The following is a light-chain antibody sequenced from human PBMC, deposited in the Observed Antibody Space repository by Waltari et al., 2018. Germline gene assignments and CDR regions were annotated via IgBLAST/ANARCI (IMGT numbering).Light chain of an antibody. J-gene: IGLJ2*01. CDR1: SSNIGNYA. V-gene: IGLV1-36*01. Sequence: QSVLTQPPSVSEAPRQRVTISCSGSSSNIGNYAVHWYQQLPGKAPKLLIYSNDVLSSGVFDRFSGSTSGSSASLGIRGVQSEDEADYYCATWDDSLNGPVFGGGTKVTVL. CDR3: ATWDDSLNGPV. CDR2: SND.